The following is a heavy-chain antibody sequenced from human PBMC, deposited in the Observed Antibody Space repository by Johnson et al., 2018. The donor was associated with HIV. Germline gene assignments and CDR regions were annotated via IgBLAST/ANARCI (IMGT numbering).Heavy chain of an antibody. Sequence: QVQLVESGGGVVQPGRSLRLSCAASGFTFSDYYMSWIRQAPGKGLEWVSYISSSGSTIYYADSVKGRFTISRDNAKNSLYLQMNSLRAEDTAVYYCAKAPNPILGTDAFDIWGQGTMVTVSS. V-gene: IGHV3-11*04. CDR3: AKAPNPILGTDAFDI. CDR1: GFTFSDYY. J-gene: IGHJ3*02. CDR2: ISSSGSTI. D-gene: IGHD2/OR15-2a*01.